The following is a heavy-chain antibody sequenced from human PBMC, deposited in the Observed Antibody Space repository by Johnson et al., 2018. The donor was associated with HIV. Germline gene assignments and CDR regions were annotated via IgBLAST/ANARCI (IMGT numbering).Heavy chain of an antibody. CDR1: GFTFSSYA. D-gene: IGHD6-19*01. V-gene: IGHV3-30-3*01. CDR3: AKADPPLGLGSDI. Sequence: QVHLVESGGGVVQPGRSLRLSCAASGFTFSSYAMHWVRQAPGKGLEWVAVISYDGSNKYYADSVKGRFTISRDNSKNTLYLQMNSLRAEDTAVYYCAKADPPLGLGSDIWGQGTMVTVSS. J-gene: IGHJ3*02. CDR2: ISYDGSNK.